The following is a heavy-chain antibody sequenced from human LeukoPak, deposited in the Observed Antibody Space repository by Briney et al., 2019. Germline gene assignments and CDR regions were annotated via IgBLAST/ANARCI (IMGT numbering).Heavy chain of an antibody. Sequence: TSETLSLTCTVSGGSISSGGYYWSWIRQHPGKGLQWVSALSTSGGTTYYADSVKGRFTISRDNFKNTLYLQMDSLRAEDTAIYYCAKTSGGNYWGQGTLVTVSS. V-gene: IGHV3-23*01. J-gene: IGHJ4*02. D-gene: IGHD2-15*01. CDR2: LSTSGGTT. CDR3: AKTSGGNY. CDR1: GGSISSGGYY.